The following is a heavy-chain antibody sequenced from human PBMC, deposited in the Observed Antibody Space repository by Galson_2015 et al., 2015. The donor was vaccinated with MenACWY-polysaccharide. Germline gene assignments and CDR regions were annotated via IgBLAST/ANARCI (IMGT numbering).Heavy chain of an antibody. Sequence: SLRLSCAASGSRFSHSGMHWVRQAPGKGLEWVAVIQYDGSKIVYADSVKGRFTISRDNSKNTLFLEMNSLGAEDTAVYYCAREGSRICFHAFDTWGQGTMVTVSS. V-gene: IGHV3-33*01. D-gene: IGHD6-13*01. J-gene: IGHJ3*02. CDR3: AREGSRICFHAFDT. CDR1: GSRFSHSG. CDR2: IQYDGSKI.